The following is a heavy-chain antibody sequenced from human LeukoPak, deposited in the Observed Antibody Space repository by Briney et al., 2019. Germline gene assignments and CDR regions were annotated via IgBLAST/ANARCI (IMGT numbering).Heavy chain of an antibody. V-gene: IGHV4-39*07. D-gene: IGHD6-13*01. CDR3: ARMPLSSSSSYYYYYYMDV. CDR2: IYYSGST. CDR1: GGYISSSSYY. Sequence: SETLSLTCTVTGGYISSSSYYWGWIRQPPGKGLEWIGSIYYSGSTYYNPSLKRRVTISVDTSKNQFSLKLSSVTAADTAVYYCARMPLSSSSSYYYYYYMDVWGKGTTVTISS. J-gene: IGHJ6*03.